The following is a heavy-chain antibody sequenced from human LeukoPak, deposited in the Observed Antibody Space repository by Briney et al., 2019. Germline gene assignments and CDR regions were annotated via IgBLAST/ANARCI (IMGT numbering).Heavy chain of an antibody. D-gene: IGHD6-13*01. CDR3: ARADGYSSSWHP. Sequence: KSSETLSLTCAVYGGSFSGYYWSWIRQPPGKGLEWIGEINHSGSTNYNPSLKSRVTISVDTSKNQFSLKLSSVTAADTAVYYCARADGYSSSWHPWGQGTLVTVSS. CDR2: INHSGST. V-gene: IGHV4-34*01. J-gene: IGHJ5*02. CDR1: GGSFSGYY.